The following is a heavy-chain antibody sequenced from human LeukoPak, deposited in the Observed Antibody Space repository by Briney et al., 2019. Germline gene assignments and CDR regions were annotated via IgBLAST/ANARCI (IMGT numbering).Heavy chain of an antibody. CDR2: INHSGST. D-gene: IGHD1-26*01. Sequence: PSETLSLTCAVSGASISSGGYSWSWIRQPPGKGLEWIGEINHSGSTNYNPSLKSRVTISVDTSKNQFSLKLSSVTAADTAVYYCARLSGRPGHNWFDPWGQGTLVTVSS. CDR3: ARLSGRPGHNWFDP. CDR1: GASISSGGYS. J-gene: IGHJ5*02. V-gene: IGHV4-34*01.